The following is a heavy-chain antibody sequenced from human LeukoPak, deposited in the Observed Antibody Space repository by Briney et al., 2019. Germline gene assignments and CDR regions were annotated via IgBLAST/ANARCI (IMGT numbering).Heavy chain of an antibody. J-gene: IGHJ6*02. V-gene: IGHV1-58*02. CDR1: GFTFSTSG. CDR3: AAQQLDIIRYYGMDV. Sequence: ASVKVPCKASGFTFSTSGMQWVRQARGQRLEWIGWIVVGSGDTSYAQKFQERVTITRDMSTSTAYMELSSLSFEDTAVYYCAAQQLDIIRYYGMDVWGQGTTVTVSS. CDR2: IVVGSGDT. D-gene: IGHD6-13*01.